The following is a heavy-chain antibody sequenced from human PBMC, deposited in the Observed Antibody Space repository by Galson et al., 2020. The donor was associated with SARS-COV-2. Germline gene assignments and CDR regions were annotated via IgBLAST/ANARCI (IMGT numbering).Heavy chain of an antibody. CDR2: IYYSGST. CDR3: ARLPQTRQLVGAADN. D-gene: IGHD1-26*01. CDR1: GGSINSGDYY. V-gene: IGHV4-31*03. J-gene: IGHJ4*02. Sequence: SETLSLTCTVSGGSINSGDYYWSWIRQLPGTGLERIGYIYYSGSTYYNPSLKSRIAISIDTSKNQFSLRLSSVTAADTAVYYCARLPQTRQLVGAADNWGQGTLVTVSS.